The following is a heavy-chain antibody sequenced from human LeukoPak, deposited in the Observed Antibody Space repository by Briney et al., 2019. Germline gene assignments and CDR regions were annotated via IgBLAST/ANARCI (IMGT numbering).Heavy chain of an antibody. CDR3: ARNSGSRVSGTYFNGICFDF. Sequence: KPSETLSLTCTVSGYSISSGHYWGWIRQPPGKGLEWIGSIYHSGSTYYNPSLESRVTISVDTSKNQFSLKLSSVTAADTALYYCARNSGSRVSGTYFNGICFDFWGQGTLVTVSS. V-gene: IGHV4-38-2*02. D-gene: IGHD3-10*01. J-gene: IGHJ4*02. CDR2: IYHSGST. CDR1: GYSISSGHY.